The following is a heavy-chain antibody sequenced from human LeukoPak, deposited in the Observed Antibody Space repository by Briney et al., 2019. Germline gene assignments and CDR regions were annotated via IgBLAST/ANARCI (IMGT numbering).Heavy chain of an antibody. CDR1: GFTFSSYA. Sequence: GRSLRLSCAPSGFTFSSYAMHWVRQAPGKGLEWVAVISYDGSNKFYADSVKGRFTISRDNSKNTLYLQMNSLRAEDTAVYYCAGYSLYYFDYWGQGTLVTVSS. J-gene: IGHJ4*02. CDR2: ISYDGSNK. V-gene: IGHV3-30*04. D-gene: IGHD5-18*01. CDR3: AGYSLYYFDY.